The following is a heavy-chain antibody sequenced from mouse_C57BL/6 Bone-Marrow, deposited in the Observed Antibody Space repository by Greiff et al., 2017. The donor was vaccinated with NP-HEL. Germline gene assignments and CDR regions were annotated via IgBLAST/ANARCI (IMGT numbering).Heavy chain of an antibody. CDR3: ARLRYFDV. J-gene: IGHJ1*03. Sequence: DVQLVESGGGLVQPGGSLKLSCAASGLTFSDYYMYWVRQTPEKRLEWVAYISNGGGSTYYPDTVKGRFTLSRDNAKNTLYLQMSRLKSEDTAMYYCARLRYFDVWGTGTTVTVSS. CDR1: GLTFSDYY. CDR2: ISNGGGST. V-gene: IGHV5-12*01.